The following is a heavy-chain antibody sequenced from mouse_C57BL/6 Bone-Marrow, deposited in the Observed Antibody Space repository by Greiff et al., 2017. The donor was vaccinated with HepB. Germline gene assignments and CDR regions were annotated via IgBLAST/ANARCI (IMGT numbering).Heavy chain of an antibody. J-gene: IGHJ4*01. CDR2: ISSGGSYT. Sequence: EVQLVESGGDLVKPGGSLKLSCAASGFTFSSYGMSWVRQTPDKRLVWVATISSGGSYTYYPDSVKGRFTISRDNAKNTLYLQMSSLKSEDTAMYYCARHRVPHYYGSSYRAMDYWGQGTSVTVSS. CDR1: GFTFSSYG. CDR3: ARHRVPHYYGSSYRAMDY. D-gene: IGHD1-1*01. V-gene: IGHV5-6*01.